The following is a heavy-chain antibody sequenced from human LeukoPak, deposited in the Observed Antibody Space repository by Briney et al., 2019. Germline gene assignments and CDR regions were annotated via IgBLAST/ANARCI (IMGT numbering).Heavy chain of an antibody. CDR1: GFTFSSYG. J-gene: IGHJ4*02. D-gene: IGHD5-18*01. CDR3: ARHLSGITGYTYGRGIDY. Sequence: GGSLRLSCAASGFTFSSYGMHWVRQAPGKGLERVAIISYDGSNEYYADSVKGRFTISRDNSKNTLYLQMNSPRAEDTAVYYCARHLSGITGYTYGRGIDYWGQGTLLTVSS. CDR2: ISYDGSNE. V-gene: IGHV3-30*03.